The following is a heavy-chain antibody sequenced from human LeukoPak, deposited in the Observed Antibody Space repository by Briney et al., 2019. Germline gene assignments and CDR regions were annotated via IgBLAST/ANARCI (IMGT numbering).Heavy chain of an antibody. CDR3: ARVAPIAARQYFDL. V-gene: IGHV4-34*01. D-gene: IGHD6-6*01. CDR2: INHNAST. J-gene: IGHJ2*01. CDR1: GGSFSVYY. Sequence: SDTLSLTCAVYGGSFSVYYWSWIRQPPGKGLECIGEINHNASTNTNPSLKSRVTISLDTSKNQYSPKRSSVTAPDTAVYYCARVAPIAARQYFDLWGRGTLVTVSS.